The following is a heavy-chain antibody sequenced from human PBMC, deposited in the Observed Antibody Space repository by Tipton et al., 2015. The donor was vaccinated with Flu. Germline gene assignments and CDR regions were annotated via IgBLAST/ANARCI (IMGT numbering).Heavy chain of an antibody. CDR1: GFTFSTFW. CDR3: VGGSGWLSDH. CDR2: IKQDGSET. Sequence: SGFTFSTFWMNWVRRAPGKGLEWVAAIKQDGSETYYVDSVKGRFTISRDNAKNSLYLQMNNLRAEDTAVYFCVGGSGWLSDHWGQGTLATVSS. D-gene: IGHD6-19*01. J-gene: IGHJ4*02. V-gene: IGHV3-7*01.